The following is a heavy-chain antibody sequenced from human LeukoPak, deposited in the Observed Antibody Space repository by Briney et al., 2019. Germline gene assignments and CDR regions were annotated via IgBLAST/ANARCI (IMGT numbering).Heavy chain of an antibody. CDR1: GYSFTSYW. Sequence: GESLKISCKAYGYSFTSYWIGWVRQMPGKGLEWMGIIYSGDSDTRYSPSFQGQVTISADKSISTAYLQWSSLKASDTAMYYCARRIAEDAFDIWGQGTMVTVSS. D-gene: IGHD1-14*01. CDR2: IYSGDSDT. CDR3: ARRIAEDAFDI. J-gene: IGHJ3*02. V-gene: IGHV5-51*01.